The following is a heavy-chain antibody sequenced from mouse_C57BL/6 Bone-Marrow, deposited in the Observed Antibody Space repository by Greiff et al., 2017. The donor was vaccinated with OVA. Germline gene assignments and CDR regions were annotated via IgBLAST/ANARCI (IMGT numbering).Heavy chain of an antibody. J-gene: IGHJ1*03. CDR1: GYTFTSYW. Sequence: QVQLKQPGAELVKPGASVKLSCKASGYTFTSYWMQWVKQRPGQGLEWIGEIDPSDSYTNYNPKFKGKATLTVDTSSSTAYMQLSSLTSEDSAVYYCARLLCPSFDVWGTGTTVTVSS. V-gene: IGHV1-50*01. D-gene: IGHD2-1*01. CDR2: IDPSDSYT. CDR3: ARLLCPSFDV.